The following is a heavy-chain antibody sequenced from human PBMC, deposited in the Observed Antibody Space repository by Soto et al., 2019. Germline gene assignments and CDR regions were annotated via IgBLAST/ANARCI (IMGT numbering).Heavy chain of an antibody. J-gene: IGHJ4*02. CDR1: GFTFSEYS. Sequence: DVQLVGSGGGLVRPGGSLRLSCTASGFTFSEYSMSWVRQAPGKGLEWVSSITHSGTYVYYADSVKGRFTISRDSASNSLFLQMTSLRAEDTAVYHCARARGNDWYSDYWGQGTLVTVSS. V-gene: IGHV3-21*01. CDR2: ITHSGTYV. CDR3: ARARGNDWYSDY. D-gene: IGHD5-12*01.